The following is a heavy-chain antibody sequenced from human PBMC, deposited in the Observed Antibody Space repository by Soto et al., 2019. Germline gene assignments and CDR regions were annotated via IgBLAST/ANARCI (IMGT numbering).Heavy chain of an antibody. D-gene: IGHD2-2*01. Sequence: QITLEESGPPLVKPTQTLTLTCTFSEVSRITNGGGVGWIRQPPGKALEWLALIYWNDDKRYSPSLKSRLTSTKDTSKNQAVLTMTNMDPVDTATYFCAHETNVVPRAFVICGQGTIVTVSS. CDR1: EVSRITNGGG. V-gene: IGHV2-5*01. CDR2: IYWNDDK. J-gene: IGHJ3*02. CDR3: AHETNVVPRAFVI.